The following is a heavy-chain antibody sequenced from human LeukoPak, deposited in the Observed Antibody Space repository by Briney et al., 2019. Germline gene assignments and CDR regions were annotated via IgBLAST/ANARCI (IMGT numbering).Heavy chain of an antibody. Sequence: GEFLKISCKASGYSFATNWIGWVRQLPGKGLEWMGIIYPGDSDTRYSPSFQGQVIISADTSISTAYLQWSSLKASDTAMYYCARLRDGYKYYFYYGMDVWGQGTTVTVSS. CDR1: GYSFATNW. D-gene: IGHD5-24*01. V-gene: IGHV5-51*01. CDR2: IYPGDSDT. J-gene: IGHJ6*02. CDR3: ARLRDGYKYYFYYGMDV.